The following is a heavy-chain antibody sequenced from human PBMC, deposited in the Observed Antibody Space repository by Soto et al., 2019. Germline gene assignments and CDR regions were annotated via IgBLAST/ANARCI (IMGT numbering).Heavy chain of an antibody. CDR2: VSGRAAST. CDR1: GFTFRSYA. J-gene: IGHJ3*01. Sequence: EVQLLESGGGLVQPGGSLRLSCAASGFTFRSYAMTWVRQVPGKGLEWVSTVSGRAASTKYADSVKGRFTISRDNSKNTLYLQVNVLRAEDTAVYYCARTLRSKKNQQTWADAFDVWGQGTTVTVSS. V-gene: IGHV3-23*01. CDR3: ARTLRSKKNQQTWADAFDV. D-gene: IGHD2-2*01.